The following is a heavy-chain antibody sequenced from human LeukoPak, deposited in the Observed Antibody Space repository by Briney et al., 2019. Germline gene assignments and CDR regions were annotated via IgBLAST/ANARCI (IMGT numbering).Heavy chain of an antibody. D-gene: IGHD1-26*01. CDR3: VKATTTSDYYYMDV. CDR2: VTCDGGST. CDR1: GFTFDDYA. V-gene: IGHV3-43D*04. Sequence: GGFLRLSCAASGFTFDDYAMRWVRQAPGKGLEWVSLVTCDGGSTYSADTVKGRFSISRDNTKNTLYLQMNSLRPGDTGLYYCVKATTTSDYYYMDVCGTGGTVIVSS. J-gene: IGHJ6*03.